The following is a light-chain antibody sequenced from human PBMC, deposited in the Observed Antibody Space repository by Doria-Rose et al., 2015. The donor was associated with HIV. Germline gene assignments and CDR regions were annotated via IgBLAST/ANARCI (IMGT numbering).Light chain of an antibody. CDR2: DGS. J-gene: IGKJ1*01. CDR3: HQYGTSWT. CDR1: QSFSSTY. Sequence: TQSPGTLSLSPGERATLSCRASQSFSSTYLAWYQQKPGQAHSLLIYDGSTRATGIPDRFSASGSETDFTLTINRLEPEDFALYYCHQYGTSWTFGQGTKVEI. V-gene: IGKV3-20*01.